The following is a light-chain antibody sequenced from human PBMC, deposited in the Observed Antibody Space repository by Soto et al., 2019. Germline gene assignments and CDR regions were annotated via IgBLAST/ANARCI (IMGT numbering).Light chain of an antibody. Sequence: QSALTQPAAVSGSPGQSITISCTGTSSDVGNYNLVSWYQQHPGKAPKLIIYATSKRPSGVSNRYSGSKSGNTASLSISGLQAEDEANYYCCSYAGSNTLTFGGGTKVTVL. V-gene: IGLV2-23*01. J-gene: IGLJ2*01. CDR3: CSYAGSNTLT. CDR1: SSDVGNYNL. CDR2: ATS.